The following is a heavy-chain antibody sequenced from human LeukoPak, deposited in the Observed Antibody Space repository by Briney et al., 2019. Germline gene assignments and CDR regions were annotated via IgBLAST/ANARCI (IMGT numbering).Heavy chain of an antibody. J-gene: IGHJ4*02. CDR3: ARDLTLYSYGSSVDY. CDR2: ISYDGSNK. Sequence: GGSLSLSCAASGFTFSSYAMHWVRQAPGKGLEWVAVISYDGSNKYYADSVKGRFTISRDNSKNTLYLQMNSLRAEDTAVYYCARDLTLYSYGSSVDYWGQGTLVTVSS. CDR1: GFTFSSYA. V-gene: IGHV3-30-3*01. D-gene: IGHD5-18*01.